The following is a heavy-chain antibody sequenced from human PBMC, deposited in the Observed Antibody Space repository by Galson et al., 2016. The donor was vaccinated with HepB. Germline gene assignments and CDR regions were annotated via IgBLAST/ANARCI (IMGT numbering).Heavy chain of an antibody. D-gene: IGHD3-10*01. CDR1: GGSIINNYY. J-gene: IGHJ4*02. Sequence: SETLSLTCTVSGGSIINNYYWAWIRQPPGRGPEWIGTVSDSGDSFINPSLNSPVDISIHTSKNQFSLKLTSVTAADTTVYYCARHLTFNYGGGTYFTAHLDSWGRGILVTVSS. CDR3: ARHLTFNYGGGTYFTAHLDS. V-gene: IGHV4-39*01. CDR2: VSDSGDS.